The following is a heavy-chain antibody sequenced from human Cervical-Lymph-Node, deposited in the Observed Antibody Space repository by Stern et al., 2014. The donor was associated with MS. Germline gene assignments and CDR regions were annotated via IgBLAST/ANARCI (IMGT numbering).Heavy chain of an antibody. CDR2: ISGSGSST. V-gene: IGHV3-23*04. CDR1: GFTFSTYA. CDR3: ARGSGVY. D-gene: IGHD7-27*01. Sequence: EVQLEESGGGLVQPGGSLRLSCTGSGFTFSTYAMSWVRQAPGKGLEWVSTISGSGSSTYYIDSVKGRFTISRDNSRNTLYLQMSSLRAEDTAVYYCARGSGVYWGQGTLVTVSS. J-gene: IGHJ4*02.